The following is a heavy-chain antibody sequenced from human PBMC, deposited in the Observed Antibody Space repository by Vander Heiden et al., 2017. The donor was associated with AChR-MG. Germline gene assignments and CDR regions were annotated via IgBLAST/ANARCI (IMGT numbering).Heavy chain of an antibody. CDR3: ARLQSNYYYYHMDV. CDR1: GFTFITYE. V-gene: IGHV3-48*03. Sequence: EVQLVESGGGLVHPGGSVRLSCAASGFTFITYEMNWVRRAPGKGLEWLSYISSSGATKDYADSVKGRFTIFRDNAKNSLYLQMNNLRDEDTAVYYCARLQSNYYYYHMDVWGKGTTVTVSS. CDR2: ISSSGATK. D-gene: IGHD1-1*01. J-gene: IGHJ6*03.